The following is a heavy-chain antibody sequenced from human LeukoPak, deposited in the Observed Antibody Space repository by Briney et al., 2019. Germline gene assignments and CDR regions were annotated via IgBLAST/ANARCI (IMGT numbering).Heavy chain of an antibody. Sequence: SETLSLTCAVYGGSFSGYYWSWIRKPPGKGLEWIGEINHSGSTNYNPSLKSRVTISVDTSKNQFSLRLSSVTAADTAVYYCARHVPAGVVVPAARGDFDSWGQGTLVTVSS. CDR3: ARHVPAGVVVPAARGDFDS. CDR1: GGSFSGYY. V-gene: IGHV4-34*01. J-gene: IGHJ4*02. D-gene: IGHD2-2*01. CDR2: INHSGST.